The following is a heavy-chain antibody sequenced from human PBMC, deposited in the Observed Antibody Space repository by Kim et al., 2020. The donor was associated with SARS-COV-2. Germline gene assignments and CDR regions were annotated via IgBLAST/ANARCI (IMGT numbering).Heavy chain of an antibody. J-gene: IGHJ4*02. CDR3: ARGSPKAYYYDSSGYPSRGYYFDY. CDR1: GYTFTSYG. V-gene: IGHV1-18*01. CDR2: ISAYNGNT. Sequence: ASVKVSCKASGYTFTSYGISWVRQAPGQGLEWMGWISAYNGNTNYAQKLQGRVTMTTDTSTSTAYMELRSLRSDDTAVYYCARGSPKAYYYDSSGYPSRGYYFDYWGQGTLVTVSS. D-gene: IGHD3-22*01.